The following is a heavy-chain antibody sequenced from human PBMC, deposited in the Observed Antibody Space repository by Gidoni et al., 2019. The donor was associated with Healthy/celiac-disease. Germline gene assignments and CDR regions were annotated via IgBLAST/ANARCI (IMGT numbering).Heavy chain of an antibody. CDR3: ARGEYSGYDGLDY. D-gene: IGHD5-12*01. CDR1: GFTFSSYG. J-gene: IGHJ4*02. Sequence: QVQLVESGGGVVQPGRSLRLSCAASGFTFSSYGMHWVRQAPGKGLEWVAVIWYDGSNKYYADSVKGRFTISRDNSKNTLYLQMNSLRAEDTAVYYCARGEYSGYDGLDYWGQGTLVTVSS. CDR2: IWYDGSNK. V-gene: IGHV3-33*01.